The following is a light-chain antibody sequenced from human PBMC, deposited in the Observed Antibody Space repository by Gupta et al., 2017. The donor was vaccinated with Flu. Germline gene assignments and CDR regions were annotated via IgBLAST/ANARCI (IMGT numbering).Light chain of an antibody. CDR2: NVS. J-gene: IGLJ2*01. V-gene: IGLV2-11*01. CDR3: CSYAGSFTFA. Sequence: QSALTQPRSVSGSPGQSVTISCTGTSSDVGGYKYVSWYQQHPGKAPKLIIFNVSQRPSGVSDRFSGFKSGNTAFLTISGLQAEDEADYYCCSYAGSFTFAFGGGTKLTVL. CDR1: SSDVGGYKY.